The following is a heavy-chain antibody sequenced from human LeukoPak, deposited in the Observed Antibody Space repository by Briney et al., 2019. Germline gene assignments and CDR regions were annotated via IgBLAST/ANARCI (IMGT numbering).Heavy chain of an antibody. D-gene: IGHD5-24*01. CDR3: ARDFRTQLDGYSPPYHFDY. Sequence: GGSLRLSCAVSGFTFSTHRMSWVRQAPGKGLEWVSSIISGSSHIYYADSMNGRFNITRDDAKNSLFLQMNSLRAEDTAVYYCARDFRTQLDGYSPPYHFDYWGQGALGTVSS. J-gene: IGHJ4*02. CDR2: IISGSSHI. V-gene: IGHV3-21*01. CDR1: GFTFSTHR.